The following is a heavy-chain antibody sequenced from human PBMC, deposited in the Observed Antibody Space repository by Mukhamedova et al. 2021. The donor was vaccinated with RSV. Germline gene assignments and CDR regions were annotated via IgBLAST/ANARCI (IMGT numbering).Heavy chain of an antibody. V-gene: IGHV3-15*01. D-gene: IGHD4-23*01. J-gene: IGHJ4*02. CDR3: TTAPYGGNGGAIDY. CDR2: IKSKTDGGTT. Sequence: VGRIKSKTDGGTTDFAAPVKGRFTISRDDSKNTLYLQMNSLKTEDTAVYYCTTAPYGGNGGAIDYWGQGTLVTVSS.